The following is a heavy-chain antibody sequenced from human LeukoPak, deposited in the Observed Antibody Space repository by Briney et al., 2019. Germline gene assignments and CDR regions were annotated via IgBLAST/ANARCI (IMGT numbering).Heavy chain of an antibody. D-gene: IGHD3-10*01. V-gene: IGHV1-8*01. J-gene: IGHJ4*02. CDR3: ARGIYDSGSYYGHY. CDR2: MNPNSGHT. CDR1: GYTFTSYD. Sequence: GASVKVSCKASGYTFTSYDINWVRQATGQGLEWMGLMNPNSGHTGYAQKFQGRVTMTRNTSISTAYMELSSLRSEDTAVYYCARGIYDSGSYYGHYWGQGALVTVSS.